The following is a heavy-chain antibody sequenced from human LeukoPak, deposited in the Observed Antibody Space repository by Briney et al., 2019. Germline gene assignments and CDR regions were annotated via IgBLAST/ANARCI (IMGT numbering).Heavy chain of an antibody. Sequence: PSETLSLTCTVSGGSIRSYYWSWIRQPPGKGLEWIGYIYYSGSTNYNPSLKSRVTISVDTSKNQFSLKLSSVTAADTAVYYCARHKNDCGDYCFDYWGQGTLVTVSS. J-gene: IGHJ4*02. CDR2: IYYSGST. D-gene: IGHD4-17*01. CDR3: ARHKNDCGDYCFDY. V-gene: IGHV4-59*01. CDR1: GGSIRSYY.